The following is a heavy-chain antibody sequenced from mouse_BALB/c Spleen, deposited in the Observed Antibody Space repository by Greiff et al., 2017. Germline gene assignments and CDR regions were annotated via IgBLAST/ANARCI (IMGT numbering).Heavy chain of an antibody. J-gene: IGHJ4*01. V-gene: IGHV1-9*01. CDR3: ARGVYDGDYYAMDY. D-gene: IGHD2-14*01. Sequence: QVQLKESGAELMKPGASVKISCKATGYTFSSYWIEWVKQRPGHGLEWIGEILPGSGSTNYNEKFKGKATFTADTSSNTAYMQLSSLTSEDSAVYYCARGVYDGDYYAMDYWGQGTSVTVSS. CDR1: GYTFSSYW. CDR2: ILPGSGST.